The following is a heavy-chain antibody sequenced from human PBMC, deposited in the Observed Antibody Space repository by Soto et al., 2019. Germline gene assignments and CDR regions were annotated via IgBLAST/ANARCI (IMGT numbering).Heavy chain of an antibody. CDR3: ATSYGSGYRAFDY. CDR2: INPILSMS. V-gene: IGHV1-69*02. Sequence: QVQLVQSGAEVKRPGSSVKVSCKASGDTFAFHSINWVRQAPGLGLEWMGRINPILSMSNYAQRFKGRVTMTADKSTSTAYMLLSSLRSEDTAIYYCATSYGSGYRAFDYWGQGALVTVSS. CDR1: GDTFAFHS. D-gene: IGHD3-10*01. J-gene: IGHJ4*02.